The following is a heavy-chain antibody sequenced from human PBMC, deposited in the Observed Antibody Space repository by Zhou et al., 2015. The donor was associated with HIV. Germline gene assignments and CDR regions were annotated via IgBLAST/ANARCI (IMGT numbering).Heavy chain of an antibody. CDR2: INSDGSST. D-gene: IGHD5-12*01. Sequence: EVQLEESGGGLVQPGGSLRLSCAASGLTFSNYWMIWVRQAPGKGLVWVSRINSDGSSTTYADSVKGRFTISRDNAKNMVYLQMSSLRADDTAVYYCVRGRGTNYHMDVWGTGTTVIVSS. V-gene: IGHV3-74*02. CDR1: GLTFSNYW. J-gene: IGHJ6*03. CDR3: VRGRGTNYHMDV.